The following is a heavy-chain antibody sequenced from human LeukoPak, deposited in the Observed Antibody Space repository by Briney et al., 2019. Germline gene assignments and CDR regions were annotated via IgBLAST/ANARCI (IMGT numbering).Heavy chain of an antibody. Sequence: SETLSLTCTVSGGSINSYYWSWIRQPPGKGLEWIGYIYHSGSTYYNPSLKSRVTISVDRSKNQFSLKLSSVTAADTAVYYCARVLFDAFDIWGQGTMVTVSS. J-gene: IGHJ3*02. CDR1: GGSINSYY. CDR3: ARVLFDAFDI. V-gene: IGHV4-59*12. D-gene: IGHD3-10*01. CDR2: IYHSGST.